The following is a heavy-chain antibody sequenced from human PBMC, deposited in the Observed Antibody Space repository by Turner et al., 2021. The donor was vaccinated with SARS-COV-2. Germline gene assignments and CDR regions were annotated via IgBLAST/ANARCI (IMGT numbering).Heavy chain of an antibody. CDR1: GYTLTELS. CDR2: FDPEDGET. D-gene: IGHD6-19*01. CDR3: ATGVAVAGTPSDYYYYYGMDV. Sequence: QVQLVQSGAEVKKPGASVKVSCKVSGYTLTELSMHWVRQAPGKGLGWMGGFDPEDGETSDAQKFQGRVTRTEETVTDTAYMELSSLRSEDTAVYYCATGVAVAGTPSDYYYYYGMDVWGQGTTVTVSS. J-gene: IGHJ6*02. V-gene: IGHV1-24*01.